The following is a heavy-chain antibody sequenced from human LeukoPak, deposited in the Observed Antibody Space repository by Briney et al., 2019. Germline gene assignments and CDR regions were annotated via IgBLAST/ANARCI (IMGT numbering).Heavy chain of an antibody. CDR3: ARSPPWSGYYISPFDY. CDR1: GGSISSYY. CDR2: IYYSGST. D-gene: IGHD3-3*01. J-gene: IGHJ4*02. Sequence: SETLSLTCTVSGGSISSYYWSWIRQPPGKGLEWIGYIYYSGSTNYNPSLKSRVTISVDTSKNQFSLKLSSVTAADTAVYYCARSPPWSGYYISPFDYWGQGTLVTVSS. V-gene: IGHV4-59*01.